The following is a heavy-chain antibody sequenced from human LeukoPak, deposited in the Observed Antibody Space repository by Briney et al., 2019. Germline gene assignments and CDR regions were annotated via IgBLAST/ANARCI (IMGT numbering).Heavy chain of an antibody. J-gene: IGHJ6*04. CDR2: IWYDESNT. Sequence: GGSLRLSCAASGFILSHYGMHWVRQAPGKGLEWVAVIWYDESNTYHADSVKGRFTISRDNAKNSLYLQMNSLRAEDTAVYYCARGFYDFWSGYPGGVWGKGTTVTVSS. D-gene: IGHD3-3*01. CDR3: ARGFYDFWSGYPGGV. V-gene: IGHV3-33*03. CDR1: GFILSHYG.